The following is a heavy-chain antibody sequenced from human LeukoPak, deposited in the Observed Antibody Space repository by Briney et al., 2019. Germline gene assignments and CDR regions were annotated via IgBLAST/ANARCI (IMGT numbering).Heavy chain of an antibody. J-gene: IGHJ3*02. D-gene: IGHD3-3*01. V-gene: IGHV1-2*02. CDR1: GYTFTGYY. CDR3: AREKSVRFLEWFDAFDI. Sequence: AASVKVSCKASGYTFTGYYMHWVRQAPGQGLEWMGWINPNSGGTNYAQKFQGRVTMTRDTSISTAYMELSRLRSDDTAVYYCAREKSVRFLEWFDAFDIWGQGTMVTVSS. CDR2: INPNSGGT.